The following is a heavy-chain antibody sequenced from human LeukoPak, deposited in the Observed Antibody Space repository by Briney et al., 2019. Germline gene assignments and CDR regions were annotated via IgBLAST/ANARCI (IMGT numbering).Heavy chain of an antibody. CDR1: GYTFTGYY. J-gene: IGHJ4*02. CDR2: INPNSGGI. CDR3: ARDYYDSSGYSPFDY. D-gene: IGHD3-22*01. V-gene: IGHV1-2*02. Sequence: ASVKVSCKASGYTFTGYYMHWVRQAPGQGLEWMGWINPNSGGINYAQKFQGRVTMTRDTSISTAYMELSRLRSDDTAVYYCARDYYDSSGYSPFDYWGQGTLVTVSS.